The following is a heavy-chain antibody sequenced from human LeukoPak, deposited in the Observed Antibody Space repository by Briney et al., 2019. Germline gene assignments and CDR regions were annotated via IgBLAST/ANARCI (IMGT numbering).Heavy chain of an antibody. Sequence: VSVKVSCKASGYTFTGYYMHWVRQAPGQGLEWMGWINPNSGGTNYAQKFQGRVTMTRDTSISTAYMELSRLRSDDTAVYYCARSYVWGSYRPLSFDYWGQGTLVTVSS. J-gene: IGHJ4*02. D-gene: IGHD3-16*02. CDR3: ARSYVWGSYRPLSFDY. V-gene: IGHV1-2*02. CDR2: INPNSGGT. CDR1: GYTFTGYY.